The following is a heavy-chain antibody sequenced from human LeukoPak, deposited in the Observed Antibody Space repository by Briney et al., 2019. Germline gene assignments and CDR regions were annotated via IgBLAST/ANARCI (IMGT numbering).Heavy chain of an antibody. V-gene: IGHV3-48*04. CDR1: GFTFSSYD. CDR2: ISSGSSTL. CDR3: ARVRTSGFDY. J-gene: IGHJ4*02. D-gene: IGHD2-8*02. Sequence: SGGSLRLSCAASGFTFSSYDMNWVRQAPGKGLEWVSYISSGSSTLYYADSVKGRFTISRDNAKNSLYLQMNSLRAEDTAVYYCARVRTSGFDYWGQGTLVTVSS.